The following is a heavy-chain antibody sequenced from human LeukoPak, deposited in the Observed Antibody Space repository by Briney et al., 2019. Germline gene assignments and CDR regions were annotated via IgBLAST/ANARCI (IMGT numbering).Heavy chain of an antibody. CDR1: GFTFSSYA. V-gene: IGHV3-23*01. J-gene: IGHJ4*02. CDR3: AGYYGGKFDY. Sequence: GGSLRLSCEASGFTFSSYAMSWVRQAPGKGLEWVSGISTNGGSTSYADSVKGRFTISRDNSKNTLYLQMNSLSAEDTAVYYCAGYYGGKFDYWGQGTLVTVSS. D-gene: IGHD2-21*01. CDR2: ISTNGGST.